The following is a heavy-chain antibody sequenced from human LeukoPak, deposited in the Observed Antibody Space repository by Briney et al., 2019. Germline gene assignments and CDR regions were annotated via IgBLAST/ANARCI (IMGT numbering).Heavy chain of an antibody. Sequence: SETLSLTCTVSGGSISSSSYYWGWIRQPPGKGLEWIGSIYYSGSTYYNPSLKSRVTISVDTSKNQFSLKLSSVTAADTAVYYCARSRELWFGELYGAFDIWGQGTMVTVSS. D-gene: IGHD3-10*01. CDR1: GGSISSSSYY. J-gene: IGHJ3*02. V-gene: IGHV4-39*07. CDR2: IYYSGST. CDR3: ARSRELWFGELYGAFDI.